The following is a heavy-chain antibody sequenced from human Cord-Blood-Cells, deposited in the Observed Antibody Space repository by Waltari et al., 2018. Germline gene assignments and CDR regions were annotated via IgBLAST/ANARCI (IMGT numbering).Heavy chain of an antibody. CDR3: ARPSGYSGYDYFAFDI. Sequence: EVQLVQSGAEVKKPGASLKISCTGSGYSFTSYWIGWVRQLPGKGLEWMGIIYPGDSDTRYSPSFQGQVTISADKSISTAYLQWSSLKASDTAMYYCARPSGYSGYDYFAFDIWGQGTMVTVSS. CDR1: GYSFTSYW. D-gene: IGHD5-12*01. CDR2: IYPGDSDT. J-gene: IGHJ3*02. V-gene: IGHV5-51*01.